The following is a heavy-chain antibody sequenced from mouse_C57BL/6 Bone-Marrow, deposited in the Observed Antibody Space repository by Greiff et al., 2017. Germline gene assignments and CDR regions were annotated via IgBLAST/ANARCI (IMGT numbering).Heavy chain of an antibody. J-gene: IGHJ2*01. CDR2: IYPRSGNT. D-gene: IGHD1-1*01. CDR1: GYTFTSYG. CDR3: ARRDWNYYGSSYDY. V-gene: IGHV1-81*01. Sequence: QVQLQHSGAELARPGASVKLSCKASGYTFTSYGISWVKQRTGQGLEWIGEIYPRSGNTYYNEKFKGKATLIADKSSSTAYMELRSLTSEDSAVYFCARRDWNYYGSSYDYWGQGTALTVSS.